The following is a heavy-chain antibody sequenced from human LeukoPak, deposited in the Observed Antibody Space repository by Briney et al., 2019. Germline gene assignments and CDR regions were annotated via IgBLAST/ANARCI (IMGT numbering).Heavy chain of an antibody. CDR2: IYYSGST. CDR3: ARAPPPYPSYWYFDL. Sequence: PSETVSLTCTVSGYSISSGYYWGWIRQPPGKGLEWIGYIYYSGSTNYNPSLKSRVTISVDTSKNQFSLKLSSVTAADTAVYYCARAPPPYPSYWYFDLWGRGTLVTVSS. CDR1: GYSISSGYY. D-gene: IGHD2-2*01. J-gene: IGHJ2*01. V-gene: IGHV4-61*01.